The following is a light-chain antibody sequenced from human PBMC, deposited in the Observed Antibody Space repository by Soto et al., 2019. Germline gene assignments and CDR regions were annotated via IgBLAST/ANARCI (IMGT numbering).Light chain of an antibody. Sequence: QSALTQPASVSGPPGQSIVISCNGSSSDVGSYDLVSWYLQYPGKAPKVMIYEVSNRPSGVSNRLSGSKSGNTVSLTISGLQAEDEADYYCSSYTSTGHYVFGTGTKLTVL. V-gene: IGLV2-14*02. J-gene: IGLJ1*01. CDR2: EVS. CDR3: SSYTSTGHYV. CDR1: SSDVGSYDL.